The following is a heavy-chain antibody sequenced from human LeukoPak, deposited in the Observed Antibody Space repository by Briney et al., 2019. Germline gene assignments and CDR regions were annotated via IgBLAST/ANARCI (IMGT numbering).Heavy chain of an antibody. CDR3: AKSHMQWLFHQPLAAFDY. CDR2: ISYDGSNK. CDR1: GFTFSSYA. V-gene: IGHV3-30-3*02. D-gene: IGHD6-19*01. J-gene: IGHJ4*02. Sequence: PGGSLRLSCAASGFTFSSYAMHWVRQAPGKGLEWVAVISYDGSNKYYADSVKGRFTISRDNSKNMLNLQMNSLRAEDTAVYYCAKSHMQWLFHQPLAAFDYWGQGTLVTVSS.